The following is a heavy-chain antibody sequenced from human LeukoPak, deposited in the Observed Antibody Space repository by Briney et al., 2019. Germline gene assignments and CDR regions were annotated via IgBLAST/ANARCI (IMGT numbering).Heavy chain of an antibody. Sequence: GGSLRLSCAASGFTFSSYEMNWVRQAPGKGLEWVSYISSSGSTIYYADSVKGRFTISRDNAKNSLDLQMDSLRAEDTALYYCGRDLSGWYGPDYWGQGTLVTVSS. CDR3: GRDLSGWYGPDY. CDR1: GFTFSSYE. CDR2: ISSSGSTI. D-gene: IGHD6-19*01. J-gene: IGHJ4*02. V-gene: IGHV3-48*03.